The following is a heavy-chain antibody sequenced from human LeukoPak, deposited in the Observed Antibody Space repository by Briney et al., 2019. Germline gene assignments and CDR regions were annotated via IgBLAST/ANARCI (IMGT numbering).Heavy chain of an antibody. Sequence: GGSLRLSCAASGFTFSKYWMHWVRQVPGKGLEWVSAISGSGGSTYYADSVKGRFTISRDNSKNTLYLQMNSLRAEDTAVYYCAKHSGYYDRSRGAFDIWGQGTMVTVSS. CDR1: GFTFSKYW. D-gene: IGHD2/OR15-2a*01. CDR2: ISGSGGST. CDR3: AKHSGYYDRSRGAFDI. J-gene: IGHJ3*02. V-gene: IGHV3-23*01.